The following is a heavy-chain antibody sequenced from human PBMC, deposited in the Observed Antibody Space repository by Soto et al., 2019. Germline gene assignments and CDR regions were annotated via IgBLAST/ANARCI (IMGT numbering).Heavy chain of an antibody. J-gene: IGHJ6*02. V-gene: IGHV3-48*02. Sequence: GGSLRLSCAASGFTFSSYSMNWVRQAPGKGLEWVSYISSSSSTIYYADSVKGRFTISRDNAKNSLYLQMNSLRDEDTAVYYCAREYYDFWSGYYYYYGMDVWGQGTTVTVSS. D-gene: IGHD3-3*01. CDR1: GFTFSSYS. CDR3: AREYYDFWSGYYYYYGMDV. CDR2: ISSSSSTI.